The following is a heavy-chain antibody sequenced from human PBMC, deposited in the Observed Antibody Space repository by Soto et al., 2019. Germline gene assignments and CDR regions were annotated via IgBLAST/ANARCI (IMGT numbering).Heavy chain of an antibody. CDR3: ARSDFDWLSQARYDFDY. V-gene: IGHV1-46*02. D-gene: IGHD3-9*01. CDR1: GYTFNTFY. J-gene: IGHJ4*01. Sequence: ASVKVSCKASGYTFNTFYIHWVRQAPGQGLEWMGIINPSGGSTTYAQNFQGRVTMTRDTSTSTVYMELSSLRSEDTALYYCARSDFDWLSQARYDFDYWG. CDR2: INPSGGST.